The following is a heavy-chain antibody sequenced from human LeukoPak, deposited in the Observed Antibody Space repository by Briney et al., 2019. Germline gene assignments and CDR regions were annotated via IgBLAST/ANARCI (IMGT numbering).Heavy chain of an antibody. D-gene: IGHD3-22*01. CDR1: GGTFSSYA. Sequence: GSSVKVSCKASGGTFSSYAISWVRQAPGQGLEWMGRIIPILGIANYAQKFQGRVTITADKSTSTAYMELSSLRSEDTAVYYCARDDSSGFTFDYWGQGTLVTVSS. CDR2: IIPILGIA. V-gene: IGHV1-69*04. J-gene: IGHJ4*02. CDR3: ARDDSSGFTFDY.